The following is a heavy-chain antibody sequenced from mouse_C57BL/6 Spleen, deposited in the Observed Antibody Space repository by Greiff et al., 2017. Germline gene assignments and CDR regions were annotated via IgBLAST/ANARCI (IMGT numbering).Heavy chain of an antibody. CDR3: ARQRGRAMDY. V-gene: IGHV5-17*01. J-gene: IGHJ4*01. Sequence: EVMLVESGGGLVKPGGSLKLSCAASGFTFSDYGMHWVRQAPEKGLEWVAYISSGSSTIYYADTVEGRFTISRDNAKNTLFLQMTSLRAEDTAMYYCARQRGRAMDYWGQGTSVTVSS. CDR2: ISSGSSTI. CDR1: GFTFSDYG.